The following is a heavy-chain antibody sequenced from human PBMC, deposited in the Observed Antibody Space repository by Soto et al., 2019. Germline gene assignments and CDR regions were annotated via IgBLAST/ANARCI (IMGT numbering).Heavy chain of an antibody. Sequence: SETLSLTCTVSGGSISSYYWSWIRQPPGKGLEWIGYIYYSGSTNYNPSLKSRVTISVDTSKNQFSLKLSSVTAADTAVYYCARARRTMVRGVTINWFDPWGQGTLVTVSS. V-gene: IGHV4-59*01. J-gene: IGHJ5*02. CDR2: IYYSGST. CDR3: ARARRTMVRGVTINWFDP. D-gene: IGHD3-10*01. CDR1: GGSISSYY.